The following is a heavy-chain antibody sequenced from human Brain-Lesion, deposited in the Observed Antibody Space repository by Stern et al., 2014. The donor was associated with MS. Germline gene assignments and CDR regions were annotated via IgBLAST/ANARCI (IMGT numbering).Heavy chain of an antibody. CDR3: ARGRVVPGFQYYATDV. D-gene: IGHD2-2*01. V-gene: IGHV4-61*02. CDR2: IFNSGST. CDR1: GGSISSGGYY. Sequence: VQLVESGPGLVKPSQTLSLSCTVSGGSISSGGYYWSWIRQPAGKGLEGIGRIFNSGSTSYNPSLKSRVTISIDTSKNQFSLRLNSMTAADTAVYYCARGRVVPGFQYYATDVWGQGTTVIVSS. J-gene: IGHJ6*02.